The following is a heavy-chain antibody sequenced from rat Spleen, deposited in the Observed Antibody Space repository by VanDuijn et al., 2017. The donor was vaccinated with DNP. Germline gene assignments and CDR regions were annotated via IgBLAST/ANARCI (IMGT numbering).Heavy chain of an antibody. CDR1: GYSITRNFR. V-gene: IGHV3-3*01. D-gene: IGHD4-6*01. Sequence: EVQLQESGPGLVESSQSLSLTCSVTGYSITRNFRWNWIRKLPGNKLEWMGYVTNAGTTDYNPSLKSRISLTTDTSKNQFFLQVNSMTPEDTATYYCAIQLGVFDYWGQGVPVTVSS. J-gene: IGHJ2*01. CDR2: VTNAGTT. CDR3: AIQLGVFDY.